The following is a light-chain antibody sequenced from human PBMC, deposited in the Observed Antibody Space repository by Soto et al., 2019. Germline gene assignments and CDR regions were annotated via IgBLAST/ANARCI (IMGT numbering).Light chain of an antibody. CDR3: QEYIQWPPGM. CDR2: DTS. CDR1: QFVSSR. J-gene: IGKJ1*01. V-gene: IGKV3-15*01. Sequence: DIVVTHSPATLSASPGERVTLSCRASQFVSSRLAWYQRRPGQVPRLLIYDTSTRAPGISARFSGSGSGTEFTLTISSLQSEDFAVYYCQEYIQWPPGMFGPGTKVDIK.